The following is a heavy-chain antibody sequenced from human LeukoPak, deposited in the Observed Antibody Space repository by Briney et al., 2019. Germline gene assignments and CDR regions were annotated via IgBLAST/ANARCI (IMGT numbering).Heavy chain of an antibody. Sequence: GGSLRLSCAASGCTFSTHAMHWVRQAPGKGLEWVAVIWSDGSSKYYADSVKGRFSISRDNSKNTLFLDMSSLRVEESAVYYCVRDRGSGYSYGMYYYFYGVDVWGQGTTVTVSS. J-gene: IGHJ6*02. CDR1: GCTFSTHA. D-gene: IGHD5-18*01. V-gene: IGHV3-33*01. CDR2: IWSDGSSK. CDR3: VRDRGSGYSYGMYYYFYGVDV.